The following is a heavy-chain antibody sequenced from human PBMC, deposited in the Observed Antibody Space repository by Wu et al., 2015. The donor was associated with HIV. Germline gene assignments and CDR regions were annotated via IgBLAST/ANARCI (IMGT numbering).Heavy chain of an antibody. CDR2: ISAYNGNT. CDR3: ARDRVYDILTGYPGEAFDI. V-gene: IGHV1-18*01. CDR1: GYTFTSYG. D-gene: IGHD3-9*01. Sequence: QVQLVQSGAEVKKPGASVKVSCKASGYTFTSYGISWVRQAPGQGLEWMGWISAYNGNTNYAQKLQGRVTMTTDTSTSTAYMELRSLRSDDTAVYYCARDRVYDILTGYPGEAFDIWAKGQWSPSLQ. J-gene: IGHJ3*02.